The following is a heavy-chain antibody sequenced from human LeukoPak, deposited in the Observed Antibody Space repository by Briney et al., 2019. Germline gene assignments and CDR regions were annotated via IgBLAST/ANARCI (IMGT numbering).Heavy chain of an antibody. D-gene: IGHD3-16*01. J-gene: IGHJ6*02. CDR1: GFSVNTNY. CDR3: AGPSRGIRYYYQGMDV. V-gene: IGHV3-66*01. CDR2: VHSGGTS. Sequence: GGSLRLSCVVSGFSVNTNYMTWVRQAPGKGLEWVSAVHSGGTSNYADSVKGRFTISTDNSKNTLYLQMDSLRAEDTAVHYCAGPSRGIRYYYQGMDVWGQGTTVTVSS.